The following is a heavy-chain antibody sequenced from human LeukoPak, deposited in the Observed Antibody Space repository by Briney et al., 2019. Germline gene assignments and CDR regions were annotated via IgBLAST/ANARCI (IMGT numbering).Heavy chain of an antibody. CDR2: ISSGSGSI. D-gene: IGHD2-2*01. J-gene: IGHJ4*02. CDR1: GFTFSNYV. CDR3: ARGSSRAFDY. V-gene: IGHV3-48*02. Sequence: GGSLRLSCAASGFTFSNYVMHWVRQAPGKGLEWISCISSGSGSIHYPDSVKGRFTISRDNAKNSLYLQMNSLRDDDTAVYYCARGSSRAFDYWGQGTLVTVSS.